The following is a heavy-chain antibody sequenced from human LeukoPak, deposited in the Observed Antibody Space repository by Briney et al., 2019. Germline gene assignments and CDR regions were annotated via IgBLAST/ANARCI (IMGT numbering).Heavy chain of an antibody. D-gene: IGHD4-17*01. V-gene: IGHV3-74*01. CDR1: GLTFSNHW. CDR3: ATVFDY. Sequence: GGSLRLSCAASGLTFSNHWMHWVRQAPGRGLVWVSRIDGDGSGTSYADSVKGRFTISRDNAKNTSYLQMDSLRAEDSAVYYCATVFDYWGQGTLVTVSS. CDR2: IDGDGSGT. J-gene: IGHJ4*02.